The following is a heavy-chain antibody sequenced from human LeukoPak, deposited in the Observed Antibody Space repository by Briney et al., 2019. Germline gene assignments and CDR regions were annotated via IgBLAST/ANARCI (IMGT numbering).Heavy chain of an antibody. V-gene: IGHV3-74*01. Sequence: GGSLRLSCAASGFTFSSYWMHWVRQAPGKGLVWVSRINSDGSSTSYADSVKGRFTISRDNAKNTLYLQMNSLRAEDTAVYYCARHSYQLLFGYWGQGTLVTVSS. D-gene: IGHD2-2*01. CDR3: ARHSYQLLFGY. J-gene: IGHJ4*02. CDR2: INSDGSST. CDR1: GFTFSSYW.